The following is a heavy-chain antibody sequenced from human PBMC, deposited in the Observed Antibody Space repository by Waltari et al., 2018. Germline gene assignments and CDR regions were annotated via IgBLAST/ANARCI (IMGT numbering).Heavy chain of an antibody. CDR1: GYRFSSDW. CDR2: MYPGDSDT. CDR3: AKGGIPNWFDP. V-gene: IGHV5-51*01. D-gene: IGHD6-25*01. J-gene: IGHJ5*02. Sequence: EVQLVQSGAEVKKPGEYLQISCKASGYRFSSDWTVWVRQMPGTGLEWLGMMYPGDSDTRYSPSFEGQVTISADKFINTAYLMLKSLKTSDTAMYYCAKGGIPNWFDPWGQGTLVTVSS.